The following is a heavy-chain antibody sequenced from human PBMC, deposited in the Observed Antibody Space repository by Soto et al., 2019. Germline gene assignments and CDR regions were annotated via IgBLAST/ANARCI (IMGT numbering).Heavy chain of an antibody. D-gene: IGHD1-26*01. CDR3: AHPASVGDRYFDY. V-gene: IGHV2-5*05. CDR2: IYWDDDD. CDR1: GFSIASSGVG. J-gene: IGHJ4*02. Sequence: QIALRESGPALVKPTQTLTLTCTLSGFSIASSGVGVAWVRRSPGQGLEWLALIYWDDDDRYGPSLRNRLSISKYTSKHHVVLTMTDMAPSDTATYYGAHPASVGDRYFDYWGQGILVTVSS.